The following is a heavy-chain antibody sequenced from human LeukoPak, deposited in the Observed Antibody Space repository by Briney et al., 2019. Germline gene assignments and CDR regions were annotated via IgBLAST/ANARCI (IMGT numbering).Heavy chain of an antibody. CDR3: ARRFRYCSSTSCYRFDP. V-gene: IGHV4-4*07. CDR2: IYTSGSTRST. Sequence: PSETVSLTCTVSGGSISSYYWSWIRQPAGKGLEWIGRIYTSGSTRSTNYNPSLKSRVTMSVDTSKNQFSLKLSSVTAADTAVYYCARRFRYCSSTSCYRFDPWGQGTPVTVSS. CDR1: GGSISSYY. D-gene: IGHD2-2*01. J-gene: IGHJ5*02.